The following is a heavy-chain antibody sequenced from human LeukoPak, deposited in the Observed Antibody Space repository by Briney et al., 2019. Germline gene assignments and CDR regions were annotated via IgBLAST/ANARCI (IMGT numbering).Heavy chain of an antibody. J-gene: IGHJ4*02. Sequence: SETLSLTCTVSGGSISSYYWSWIRQPPGKGLEWIGEINHSGSTNYNPSLKSRVTISVDTSKNQFSLKLSSVTAADTAVYYCARGGIVVVPAALPFDYWGQGTLVTVSS. CDR1: GGSISSYY. CDR2: INHSGST. CDR3: ARGGIVVVPAALPFDY. D-gene: IGHD2-2*01. V-gene: IGHV4-34*01.